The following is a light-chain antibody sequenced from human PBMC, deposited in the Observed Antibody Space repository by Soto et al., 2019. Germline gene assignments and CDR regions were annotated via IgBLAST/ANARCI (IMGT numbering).Light chain of an antibody. CDR2: SAS. Sequence: EIVLTQSPATLFLSPGERATLACRASQSVRNDLVWYHQKRGQAPRILIYSASNRAAGIPPRFSASGSGTDFTLTISSLEPEDFAVYYCQQRNNWPPTFGGGTKVEMK. J-gene: IGKJ4*01. CDR3: QQRNNWPPT. CDR1: QSVRND. V-gene: IGKV3-11*01.